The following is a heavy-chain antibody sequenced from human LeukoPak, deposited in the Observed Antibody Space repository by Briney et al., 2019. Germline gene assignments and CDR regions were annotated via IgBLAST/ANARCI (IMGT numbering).Heavy chain of an antibody. V-gene: IGHV5-51*01. CDR1: GYSLTNSW. CDR3: ARSYHYDSSGYYSLDY. J-gene: IGHJ4*02. D-gene: IGHD3-22*01. CDR2: IYPGDSDT. Sequence: GESLKISCKGSGYSLTNSWIGWVRQMPGKGLEWMGIIYPGDSDTGYSPPFQGQVTFSADKSISTAYLQWSSLKASDTAMYYCARSYHYDSSGYYSLDYWGQGTLVTVSS.